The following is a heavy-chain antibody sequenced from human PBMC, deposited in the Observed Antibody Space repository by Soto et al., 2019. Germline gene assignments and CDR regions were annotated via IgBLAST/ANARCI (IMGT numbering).Heavy chain of an antibody. D-gene: IGHD6-13*01. Sequence: ASVKVSCKASGYTFNSYYMHWVRQAPGQGLEWMGIINPSGGSTSYAQKFQGRVTMTRDTSTSTVYMELSGLRSEDTAVYYCARVIREQQLANPHAFDIWGQGTMVTVSS. J-gene: IGHJ3*02. CDR1: GYTFNSYY. V-gene: IGHV1-46*02. CDR3: ARVIREQQLANPHAFDI. CDR2: INPSGGST.